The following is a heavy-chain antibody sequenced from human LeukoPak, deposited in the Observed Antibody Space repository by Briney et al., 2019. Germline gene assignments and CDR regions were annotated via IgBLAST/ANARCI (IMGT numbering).Heavy chain of an antibody. J-gene: IGHJ3*02. CDR3: ARSGDSYEIRGAFDI. CDR1: GYTFTSNY. V-gene: IGHV1-46*01. CDR2: INPSGGGA. D-gene: IGHD5-18*01. Sequence: ASVKVSCKASGYTFTSNYFHWVRQAPGQGLEWVGIINPSGGGATYAQKFQGRVTMTRDTSTSTVYMELSSLKASDTAMYYCARSGDSYEIRGAFDIWGQGTMVTVSS.